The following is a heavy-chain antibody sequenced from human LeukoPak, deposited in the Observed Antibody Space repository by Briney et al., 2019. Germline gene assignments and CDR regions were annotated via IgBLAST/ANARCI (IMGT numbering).Heavy chain of an antibody. CDR3: AKVTLGAPAIEDYYYYGMDV. CDR1: GFTFSSFA. J-gene: IGHJ6*02. V-gene: IGHV3-23*01. D-gene: IGHD2-21*02. Sequence: GGSLRLSCAASGFTFSSFAMSWVRQAPGKGLEWMSAISTSGDKTDYADSVKGRFTISRDNSKNTLYLQMNSLRAEDTAVYFCAKVTLGAPAIEDYYYYGMDVWGQGTTVTVSS. CDR2: ISTSGDKT.